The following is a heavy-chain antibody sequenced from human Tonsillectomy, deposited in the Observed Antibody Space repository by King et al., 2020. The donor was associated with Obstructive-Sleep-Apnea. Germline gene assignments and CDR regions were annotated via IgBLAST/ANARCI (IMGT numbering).Heavy chain of an antibody. CDR1: GFTFYAYA. CDR2: ISWNSGSM. Sequence: VQLVESGGRLVQSGRSLRLSCVASGFTFYAYAIHWVRQAPRKGLEWVSGISWNSGSMGYADSVKGRFTIFRDNAKNSLYLQMNSLRVEDTALYYCAKDTTSEMAAPYDYWGRGTLVTVSS. V-gene: IGHV3-9*01. D-gene: IGHD5-24*01. CDR3: AKDTTSEMAAPYDY. J-gene: IGHJ4*02.